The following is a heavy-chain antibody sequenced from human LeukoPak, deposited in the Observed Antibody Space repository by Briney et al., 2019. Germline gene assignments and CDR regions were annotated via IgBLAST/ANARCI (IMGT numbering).Heavy chain of an antibody. CDR1: GGSFSGYY. V-gene: IGHV4-34*01. J-gene: IGHJ4*02. CDR2: IYHSGST. Sequence: SETLSLTCAVYGGSFSGYYWSWIRQPPGKGLEWIGEIYHSGSTNYNPSLKSRVTISVDKSKNQFSLKPSSVTAADTAVYYCARDEGRSTFDYWGQGTLVTVSS. CDR3: ARDEGRSTFDY.